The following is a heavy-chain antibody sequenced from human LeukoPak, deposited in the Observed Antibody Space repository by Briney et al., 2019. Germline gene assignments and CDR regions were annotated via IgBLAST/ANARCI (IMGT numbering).Heavy chain of an antibody. V-gene: IGHV5-51*01. CDR3: ARRLTGDTRSTGDFDY. J-gene: IGHJ4*02. D-gene: IGHD1-14*01. Sequence: GESLKIFCKGSRFSFTSYSIGWVRQMSGKGLEWMGINFPGDSESTYSPSFEGQVTMSADKSISTAYLQWSSLKASDSAMYYCARRLTGDTRSTGDFDYWGQGTLVTVSS. CDR2: NFPGDSES. CDR1: RFSFTSYS.